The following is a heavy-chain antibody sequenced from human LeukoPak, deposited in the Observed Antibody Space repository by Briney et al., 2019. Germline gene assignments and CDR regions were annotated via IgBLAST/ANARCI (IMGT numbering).Heavy chain of an antibody. CDR1: GFTFSSYA. D-gene: IGHD3-10*01. CDR2: ISGSGGST. J-gene: IGHJ4*02. V-gene: IGHV3-23*01. Sequence: GGSLRLSCAASGFTFSSYAMSWVRQAPGKGLEWVSAISGSGGSTYYADSVKGRFTISRDNSKNTLYLQMNSLRAEDTAVYYCARSLWFGELPDYWGQGTLVTVSS. CDR3: ARSLWFGELPDY.